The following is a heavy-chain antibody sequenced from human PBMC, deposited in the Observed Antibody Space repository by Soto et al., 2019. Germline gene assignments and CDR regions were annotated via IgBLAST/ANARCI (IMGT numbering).Heavy chain of an antibody. CDR2: IKQDGSET. V-gene: IGHV3-7*04. Sequence: EVYLVESGGALVQPGGSLRLSCAASGFIFSDHWMNWVRQAPGKGLEWVANIKQDGSETKYVESVRGRFTISRDNAKNPLYLQMNTLRAEDTAVYYCAGGTGWLTDKWGQGTLVAVSS. CDR1: GFIFSDHW. D-gene: IGHD5-18*01. J-gene: IGHJ4*02. CDR3: AGGTGWLTDK.